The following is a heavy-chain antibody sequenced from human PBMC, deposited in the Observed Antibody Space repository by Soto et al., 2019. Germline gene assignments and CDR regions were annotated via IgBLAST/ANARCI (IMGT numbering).Heavy chain of an antibody. D-gene: IGHD4-17*01. CDR3: ARHKVHDMSYADQPEVIDY. V-gene: IGHV3-21*06. Sequence: GGSLRLSCAASGFTFTRYSMNWVRQAPGKGLEWVSSISSTTNYIYYGDSMKGRFTISRDNVKNSLYLEMNSLRAEDTAVYYCARHKVHDMSYADQPEVIDYWGQGTLVTVSS. CDR2: ISSTTNYI. CDR1: GFTFTRYS. J-gene: IGHJ4*02.